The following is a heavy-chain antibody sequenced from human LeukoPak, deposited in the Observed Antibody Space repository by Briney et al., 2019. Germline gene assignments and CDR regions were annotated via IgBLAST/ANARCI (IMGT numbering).Heavy chain of an antibody. CDR2: ISGSGGST. CDR3: AKDLRGSGGRFLAGMDV. Sequence: HSGGSLRLSCAASGFTFSSYAMSWVCQAPGKGLEWVSAISGSGGSTYYADSVKGRFTISRDNSKNTLYLQMNSLRAEDTAVYYCAKDLRGSGGRFLAGMDVWGQGTTVTVSS. CDR1: GFTFSSYA. V-gene: IGHV3-23*01. D-gene: IGHD3-3*01. J-gene: IGHJ6*02.